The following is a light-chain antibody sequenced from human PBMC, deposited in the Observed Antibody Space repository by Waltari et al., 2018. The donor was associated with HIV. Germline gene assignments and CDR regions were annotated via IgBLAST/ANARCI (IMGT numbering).Light chain of an antibody. J-gene: IGLJ1*01. CDR1: SSNTGNNA. CDR3: AAWDDSLNGYV. CDR2: YDD. V-gene: IGLV1-36*01. Sequence: QSVLTQPPSVSEAPRQRVTISCSGSSSNTGNNALTRYQQLPGKAPKLLIFYDDLLPSGVSDRFSGSKSGTSASLAISGLQSEDEADYYCAAWDDSLNGYVFGTGTQVTV.